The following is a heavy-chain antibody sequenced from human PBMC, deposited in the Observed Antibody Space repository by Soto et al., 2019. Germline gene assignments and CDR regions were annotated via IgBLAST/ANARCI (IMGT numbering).Heavy chain of an antibody. CDR2: INPGNGNT. J-gene: IGHJ6*02. CDR3: ARDLYSSPPYYGMDV. V-gene: IGHV1-3*01. Sequence: ASVKVSCKASGYTFTSYGMNWVRQAPVRGLEWMGWINPGNGNTKYSQKFQGRVIIERDTSASTAYMELSSLRSEDTAVYYCARDLYSSPPYYGMDVWGQGTTVTVSS. CDR1: GYTFTSYG. D-gene: IGHD6-13*01.